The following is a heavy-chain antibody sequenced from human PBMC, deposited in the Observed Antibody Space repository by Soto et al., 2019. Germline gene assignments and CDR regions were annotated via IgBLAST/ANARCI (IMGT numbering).Heavy chain of an antibody. CDR3: SSGGSYSDSSGLYYYGLAV. CDR2: ISTDGSST. Sequence: GGSLRLSCAASGFTFNRSWMYWVRQGPGKGLVWASRISTDGSSTSYADSVKGRFTISRDNAKNTLYLQMNSLRAEDTAVYYCSSGGSYSDSSGLYYYGLAVWGQGTTVTVSS. D-gene: IGHD3-22*01. J-gene: IGHJ6*02. CDR1: GFTFNRSW. V-gene: IGHV3-74*01.